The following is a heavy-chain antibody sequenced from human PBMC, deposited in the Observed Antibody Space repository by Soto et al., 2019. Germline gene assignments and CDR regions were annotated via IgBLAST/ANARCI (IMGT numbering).Heavy chain of an antibody. D-gene: IGHD3-22*01. V-gene: IGHV1-69*06. Sequence: SVKVSCKASGDTFSSYSISWVRQAPGQGLEWMGGIIPIFGTANYAQKFQGRVTITADKSTSTAYMELSSLRSEDTAVYYCARELRNYYDSSGYYTRGAFDIWGQGTMVTVSS. CDR2: IIPIFGTA. CDR1: GDTFSSYS. CDR3: ARELRNYYDSSGYYTRGAFDI. J-gene: IGHJ3*02.